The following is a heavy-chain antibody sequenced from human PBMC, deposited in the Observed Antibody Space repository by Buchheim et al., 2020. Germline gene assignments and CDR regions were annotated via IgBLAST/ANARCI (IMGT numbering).Heavy chain of an antibody. V-gene: IGHV3-30-3*01. CDR1: GFTFSSYA. CDR3: AKDWELRLRGGPFDY. Sequence: QVQLVESGGGVVQPGRSLRLSCAASGFTFSSYAMHWVRQAPGKGLEWVAVISYDGSNKYYADSVKGRFTISRDNSKNTLYLQMNSLRAEDTAVYYCAKDWELRLRGGPFDYWGQGTL. J-gene: IGHJ4*02. D-gene: IGHD4-17*01. CDR2: ISYDGSNK.